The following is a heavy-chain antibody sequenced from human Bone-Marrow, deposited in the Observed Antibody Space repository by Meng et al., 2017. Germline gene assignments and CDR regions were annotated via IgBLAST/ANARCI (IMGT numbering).Heavy chain of an antibody. CDR3: AKGAGRIASTGKRYFDY. Sequence: GGSLRLSCAASGFTFSDYYMSWIRQAPGKGLEWVSYISSSGSTIYYADSVKSRFTISRDNSKNTIYLQMSSLRADDTAVYYCAKGAGRIASTGKRYFDYWGLGTLVTVSS. V-gene: IGHV3-11*01. CDR2: ISSSGSTI. CDR1: GFTFSDYY. J-gene: IGHJ4*02. D-gene: IGHD6-13*01.